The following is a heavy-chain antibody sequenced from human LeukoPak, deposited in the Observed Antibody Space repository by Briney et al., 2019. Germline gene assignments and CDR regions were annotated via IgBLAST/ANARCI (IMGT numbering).Heavy chain of an antibody. Sequence: SETLSLTCAVYGGSFSGYYWSWIRRPPGKGLEWIGEINHSGSTNYNPSLKSRVTISVDTSKNQFSLKLSSVTAADTAVYYCATVVNCGGDCWKTGSWFDPWGQGTLVTVSS. CDR2: INHSGST. D-gene: IGHD2-21*02. J-gene: IGHJ5*02. V-gene: IGHV4-34*01. CDR1: GGSFSGYY. CDR3: ATVVNCGGDCWKTGSWFDP.